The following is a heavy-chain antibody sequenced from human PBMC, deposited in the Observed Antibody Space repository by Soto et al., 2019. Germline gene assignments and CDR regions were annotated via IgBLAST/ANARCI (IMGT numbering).Heavy chain of an antibody. V-gene: IGHV1-3*01. CDR2: INAGNGNT. J-gene: IGHJ5*02. CDR1: GYTFTSYA. D-gene: IGHD2-21*01. Sequence: ASVKVSCKASGYTFTSYAMHWVRQAPGQRLEWMGWINAGNGNTKYSQKFQGRVTITRDTSASTAYMELSSLRSEDTAVYYCAYNRGGDYWFDPWGQGTLVTVSS. CDR3: AYNRGGDYWFDP.